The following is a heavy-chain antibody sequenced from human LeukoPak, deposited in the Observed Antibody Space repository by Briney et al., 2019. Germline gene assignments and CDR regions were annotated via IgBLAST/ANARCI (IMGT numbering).Heavy chain of an antibody. V-gene: IGHV1-3*01. Sequence: ASVKVSCKASGYAFTSYAMHWVRQAPGQRLEWMGWINAGNGNTKYSQKFQGRVTITRDTSASTAYMELSSLRSEDTAVYYCASGHVWGSYRYTQASDYWGQGTLVTVSS. D-gene: IGHD3-16*02. J-gene: IGHJ4*02. CDR1: GYAFTSYA. CDR3: ASGHVWGSYRYTQASDY. CDR2: INAGNGNT.